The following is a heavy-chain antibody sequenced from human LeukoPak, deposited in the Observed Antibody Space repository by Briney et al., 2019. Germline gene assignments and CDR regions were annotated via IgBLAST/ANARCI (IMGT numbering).Heavy chain of an antibody. J-gene: IGHJ4*02. Sequence: SGGSLRLSCAASGFTFSSYAMHWVRQAPGKGLEYVSAISSNGGSTYHANSVKGRFTISRDNSKNTLFLQMGSLRAEDMAVYYCASEMATIIVWGQGTLVTVSS. CDR3: ASEMATIIV. CDR1: GFTFSSYA. V-gene: IGHV3-64*01. D-gene: IGHD5-24*01. CDR2: ISSNGGST.